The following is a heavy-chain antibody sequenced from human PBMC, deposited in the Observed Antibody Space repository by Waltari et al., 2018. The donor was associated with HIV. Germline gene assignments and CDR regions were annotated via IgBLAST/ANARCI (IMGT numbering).Heavy chain of an antibody. Sequence: QVQLVQSGAEVKKPGASVKVSCKASGYTFTGYYMHWVRQAPGKGLEWMGRINPNSGGTNYAQKFQGRVTMTRDTSISTAYMELSRLRSDDTAVYYCARDSLRLRHDYGDYYFDYWGQGTLVTVSS. CDR1: GYTFTGYY. CDR3: ARDSLRLRHDYGDYYFDY. CDR2: INPNSGGT. D-gene: IGHD4-17*01. V-gene: IGHV1-2*06. J-gene: IGHJ4*02.